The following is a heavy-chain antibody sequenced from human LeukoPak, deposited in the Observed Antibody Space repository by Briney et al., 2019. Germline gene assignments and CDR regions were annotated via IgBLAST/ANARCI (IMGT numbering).Heavy chain of an antibody. CDR1: GFTFSSYG. V-gene: IGHV3-33*01. Sequence: GRSLRLSCAASGFTFSSYGMHWVRQAPGKGLEWVAVIWYDGSNKYYADSVKGRFTISRDNSKNTLYLQMNSLRAEDTAVYYCARDPRRYCSSTSRYGPTDYWGQGTLVTVSS. J-gene: IGHJ4*02. CDR3: ARDPRRYCSSTSRYGPTDY. D-gene: IGHD2-2*01. CDR2: IWYDGSNK.